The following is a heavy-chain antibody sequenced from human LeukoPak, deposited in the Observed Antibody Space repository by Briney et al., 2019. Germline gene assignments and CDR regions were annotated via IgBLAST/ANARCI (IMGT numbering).Heavy chain of an antibody. V-gene: IGHV5-10-1*01. CDR1: GYSFATYW. D-gene: IGHD3-10*01. J-gene: IGHJ4*02. CDR3: ARHIRSWFGESQFDY. CDR2: IGPGDSYT. Sequence: GKSLKVSCEGSGYSFATYWISWVRQMPGKGLEWMGTIGPGDSYTTYSPSFQGHVTMSIDKSITAAYLQWSSLKASDTATYYCARHIRSWFGESQFDYWGQGTLIT.